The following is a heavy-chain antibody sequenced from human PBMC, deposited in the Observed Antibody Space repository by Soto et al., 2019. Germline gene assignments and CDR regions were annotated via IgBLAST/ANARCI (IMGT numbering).Heavy chain of an antibody. CDR3: ASGPIGDYTDGFDY. CDR2: IYHSGST. CDR1: GGSISSGGYS. D-gene: IGHD4-17*01. V-gene: IGHV4-30-2*01. Sequence: LSLTCAVSGGSISSGGYSWGWIRQPPGKGLEWIGYIYHSGSTYYNPSLKSRVTISVDRSKNQFSLKLSSVTAADTAVYYCASGPIGDYTDGFDYWGQGTLVTVSS. J-gene: IGHJ4*02.